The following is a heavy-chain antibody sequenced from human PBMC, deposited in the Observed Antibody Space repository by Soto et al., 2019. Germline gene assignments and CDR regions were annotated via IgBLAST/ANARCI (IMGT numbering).Heavy chain of an antibody. Sequence: PGGSLRLSCAASGFTFSSYAMHWVRQAPGKGLEWVAVISYDGSNKYYADSVKGRFTISRDNSKNTLYLQMNSLRAEDTAVYYCASGSSQRGFDYWGQGTLVTVSS. J-gene: IGHJ4*02. CDR1: GFTFSSYA. CDR2: ISYDGSNK. V-gene: IGHV3-30-3*01. D-gene: IGHD6-13*01. CDR3: ASGSSQRGFDY.